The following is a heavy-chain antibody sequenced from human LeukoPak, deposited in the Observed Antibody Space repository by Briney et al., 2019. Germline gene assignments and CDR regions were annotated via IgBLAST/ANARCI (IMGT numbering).Heavy chain of an antibody. CDR1: GGTFSSYA. J-gene: IGHJ6*03. V-gene: IGHV1-69*05. Sequence: ASVKVSCKASGGTFSSYAISWVRQAPGQGLEWMGGIIPISGTANYAQKFQGRVTITTDESTSTAYMELSSLRSEDTAVYYCATGTNYYYYMDVWGKGTTVTVSS. CDR3: ATGTNYYYYMDV. CDR2: IIPISGTA. D-gene: IGHD1-14*01.